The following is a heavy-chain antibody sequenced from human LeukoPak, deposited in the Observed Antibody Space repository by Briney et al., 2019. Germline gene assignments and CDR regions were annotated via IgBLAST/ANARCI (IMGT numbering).Heavy chain of an antibody. V-gene: IGHV3-30*18. D-gene: IGHD6-13*01. J-gene: IGHJ6*02. CDR1: GFTFSSYG. Sequence: GGSLRLSCAASGFTFSSYGMHWVRQAPGKGLEWVAVISYDGSNKYYADSVKGRFTISRDNSKNTLYLQINSLRAEDTAVYYCANDLAAAGTDYYYGMDVWGQGTTVTVSS. CDR2: ISYDGSNK. CDR3: ANDLAAAGTDYYYGMDV.